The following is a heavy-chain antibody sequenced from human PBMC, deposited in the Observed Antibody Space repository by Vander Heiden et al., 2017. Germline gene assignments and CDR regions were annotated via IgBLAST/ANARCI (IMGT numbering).Heavy chain of an antibody. Sequence: QVQLVESGGGLVKPGGSLRRSCVASGFTLSDNYMTWMRQAPGKGLEWVSYISSSGKTIYYADSVRGRFTISRDNAKNSMSLQMDSLRAEDTATYYCARYYYGAFDIWGQGTMLTVPS. D-gene: IGHD3-22*01. CDR1: GFTLSDNY. V-gene: IGHV3-11*01. CDR2: ISSSGKTI. CDR3: ARYYYGAFDI. J-gene: IGHJ3*02.